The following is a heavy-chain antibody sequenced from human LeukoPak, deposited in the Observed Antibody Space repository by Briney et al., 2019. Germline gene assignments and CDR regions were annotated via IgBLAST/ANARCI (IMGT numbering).Heavy chain of an antibody. Sequence: GGSLRLSCRVSGFTFNKYWMHWVRQAPGKGLVWVSRIDTDGSATNYADFVKGRITISRDNARNTLYLQMNGLRADDTAVYYCATSLYSGTKLDYWGQGTLVTVSS. CDR1: GFTFNKYW. CDR3: ATSLYSGTKLDY. D-gene: IGHD1-26*01. V-gene: IGHV3-74*01. J-gene: IGHJ4*02. CDR2: IDTDGSAT.